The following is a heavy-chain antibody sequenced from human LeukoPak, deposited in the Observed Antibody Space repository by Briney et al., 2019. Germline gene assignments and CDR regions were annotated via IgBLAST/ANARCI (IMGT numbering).Heavy chain of an antibody. CDR1: GGSINNNY. D-gene: IGHD6-19*01. CDR2: IYDSGSTH. J-gene: IGHJ4*02. CDR3: ARRFGTSGWYFDY. Sequence: SETLSLTCTVSGGSINNNYWSWIRQSPGKRLEWIGYIYDSGSTHYYNPSLTSRVTMSVDTSKNQVSLKLTSVTAADTAMYYCARRFGTSGWYFDYWGQGTLVTVSS. V-gene: IGHV4-59*08.